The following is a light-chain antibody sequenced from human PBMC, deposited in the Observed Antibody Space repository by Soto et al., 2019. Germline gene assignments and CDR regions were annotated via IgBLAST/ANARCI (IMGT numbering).Light chain of an antibody. CDR3: HQRKSWPRT. V-gene: IGKV3-11*01. CDR2: DTS. CDR1: QSVSTN. J-gene: IGKJ1*01. Sequence: ENVLTQSPATLSLSPGEGATLSCRASQSVSTNLAWYQQRPGQAPRLLIYDTSNRATGIPARFSGSGSGTDFTLTISSLEPEDFAVYYCHQRKSWPRTFGQGTKVDIK.